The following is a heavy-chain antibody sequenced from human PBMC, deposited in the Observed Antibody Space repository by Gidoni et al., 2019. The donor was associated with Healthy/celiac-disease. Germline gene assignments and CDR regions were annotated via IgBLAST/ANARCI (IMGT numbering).Heavy chain of an antibody. CDR3: ARVGWLRRRGFDY. Sequence: QVQLQQWGAGLLKPSETLSLTCAVYGGSFSGYYWSWIRQPPGKGLEWIGEINHSGSTNYNPSLKSRVTISVDTSKNQFSLKLSSVTAADTAVYYCARVGWLRRRGFDYWGQGTLVTVSS. J-gene: IGHJ4*02. CDR2: INHSGST. V-gene: IGHV4-34*01. D-gene: IGHD5-12*01. CDR1: GGSFSGYY.